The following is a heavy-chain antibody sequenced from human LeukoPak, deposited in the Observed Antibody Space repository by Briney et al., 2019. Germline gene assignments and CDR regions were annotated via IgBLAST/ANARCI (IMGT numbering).Heavy chain of an antibody. Sequence: GGSLRLSCAASGFTVSSNYMSWVRQAPGKRLEWVSVIYSGGSTYYADSVKGRFTISRDNSKNTLYLQVNSLRAEDTAVYYCARVRYGAPEYYFDYWGQGTLVTVSS. CDR1: GFTVSSNY. V-gene: IGHV3-53*01. CDR3: ARVRYGAPEYYFDY. D-gene: IGHD4-17*01. CDR2: IYSGGST. J-gene: IGHJ4*02.